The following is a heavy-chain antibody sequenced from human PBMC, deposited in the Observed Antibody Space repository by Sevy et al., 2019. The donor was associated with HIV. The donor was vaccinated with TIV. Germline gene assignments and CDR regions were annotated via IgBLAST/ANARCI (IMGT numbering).Heavy chain of an antibody. D-gene: IGHD3-3*01. CDR2: IKPDGTAT. J-gene: IGHJ5*02. CDR1: GFSFSEYW. CDR3: ATHNSWKMKP. Sequence: GGSLRLSCAASGFSFSEYWMSWVRQAPGKGPEWVANIKPDGTATNYLDSVKGRFTISRDNAKNSLYLHMNSLRAEDTAVYYCATHNSWKMKPWGQGTLVTVSS. V-gene: IGHV3-7*01.